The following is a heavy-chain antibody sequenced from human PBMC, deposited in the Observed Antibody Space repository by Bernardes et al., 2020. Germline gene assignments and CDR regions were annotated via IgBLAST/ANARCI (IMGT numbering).Heavy chain of an antibody. Sequence: GGSLRLSCAASGFTFSNYAMYWVRQAPGKGLEWVAVISYDGSKKYYADSVKGRFTISRDNSKNTLYLQMNSLRAEDTAVYYCARGSYYYDSSGYYYLSRGGDYYGMDVWGQGTTVTVSS. CDR2: ISYDGSKK. CDR3: ARGSYYYDSSGYYYLSRGGDYYGMDV. CDR1: GFTFSNYA. D-gene: IGHD3-22*01. J-gene: IGHJ6*02. V-gene: IGHV3-30*04.